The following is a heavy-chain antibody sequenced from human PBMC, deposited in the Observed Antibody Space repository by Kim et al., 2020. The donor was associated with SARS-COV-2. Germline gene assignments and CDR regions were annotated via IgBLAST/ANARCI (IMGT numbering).Heavy chain of an antibody. CDR2: ISYDGSNK. V-gene: IGHV3-30*18. CDR1: GFTFSSYG. Sequence: GGSLRLSCAASGFTFSSYGMHWVRQAPGKGLEWVAVISYDGSNKYYADSVKGRFTISRDNSKNTLYLQMNSLRAEDTAVYYCAKDTYSSGWQGPDYWGQG. CDR3: AKDTYSSGWQGPDY. J-gene: IGHJ4*02. D-gene: IGHD6-19*01.